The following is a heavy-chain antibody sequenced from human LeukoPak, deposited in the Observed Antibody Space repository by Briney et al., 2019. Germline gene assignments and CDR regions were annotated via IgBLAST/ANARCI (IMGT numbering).Heavy chain of an antibody. J-gene: IGHJ5*02. Sequence: SETLSLTCAVYGGSFSGYYWSWIRHPPGKGLEWIGEINHSGSTNYNPSLKSRATISVDTSKNQFFLKLSSVTAADTAVYYCASFFRGFHPWGEGTLLTVSS. V-gene: IGHV4-34*01. CDR2: INHSGST. CDR3: ASFFRGFHP. CDR1: GGSFSGYY. D-gene: IGHD3-10*01.